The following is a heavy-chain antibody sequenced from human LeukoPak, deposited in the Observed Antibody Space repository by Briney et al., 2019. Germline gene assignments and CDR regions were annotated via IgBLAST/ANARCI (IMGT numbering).Heavy chain of an antibody. Sequence: SETLSLTCTVSGGSISSGDYYWSWIRQPPGKGLEWIGYIYYSGSTYYNPSLKSRVTISVDTSNNQFSLKLSSVTAADTAVYYCARGGQGDGYSADEAFDFWGQGTMVTVSS. CDR1: GGSISSGDYY. V-gene: IGHV4-30-4*01. D-gene: IGHD5-24*01. CDR3: ARGGQGDGYSADEAFDF. J-gene: IGHJ3*01. CDR2: IYYSGST.